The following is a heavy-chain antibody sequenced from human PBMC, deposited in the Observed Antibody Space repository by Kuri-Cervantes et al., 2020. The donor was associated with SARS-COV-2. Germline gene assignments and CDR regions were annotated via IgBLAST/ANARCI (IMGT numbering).Heavy chain of an antibody. D-gene: IGHD2-2*01. J-gene: IGHJ6*02. CDR3: ASFTNYYYYGLDV. Sequence: SVKVSCKASGGTFDSYPISWVRQAPGQGLEWMGRIIPFLGISNSTQKFQGRVTITADKSTSTVYMELSSLRSEDTAVYYCASFTNYYYYGLDVWGQGTTVTVSS. CDR2: IIPFLGIS. V-gene: IGHV1-69*02. CDR1: GGTFDSYP.